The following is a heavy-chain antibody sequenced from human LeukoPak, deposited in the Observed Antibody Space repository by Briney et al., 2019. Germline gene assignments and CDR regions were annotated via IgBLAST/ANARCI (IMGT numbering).Heavy chain of an antibody. CDR1: GGSISSYY. Sequence: PSETLSLTCTVSGGSISSYYWSWIRQPPGKGLEWIGYIYYSGSTNYNPSLKSRVTISVDRSKNQFSLKLRSVTAADTAVYYCVRGGGIGYNYFYMDVWGKGTTVTISS. V-gene: IGHV4-59*01. CDR3: VRGGGIGYNYFYMDV. D-gene: IGHD6-13*01. J-gene: IGHJ6*03. CDR2: IYYSGST.